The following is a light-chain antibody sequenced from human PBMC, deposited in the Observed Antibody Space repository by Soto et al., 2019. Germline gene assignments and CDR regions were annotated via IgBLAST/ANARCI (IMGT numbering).Light chain of an antibody. CDR1: SSNIGAGYD. CDR2: GDN. V-gene: IGLV1-40*01. CDR3: QSYDNSLSGLYL. J-gene: IGLJ1*01. Sequence: QSALTQPPSVSGAPGQRVTISCSGSSSNIGAGYDVHWFQQLPGTAPKLLIYGDNNRPSGVPDRFSASKSGTSASLAITGLQAEDEADYYCQSYDNSLSGLYLFGTGTKLTVL.